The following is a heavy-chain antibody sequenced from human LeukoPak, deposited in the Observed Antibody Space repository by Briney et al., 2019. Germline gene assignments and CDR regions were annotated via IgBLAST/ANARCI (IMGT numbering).Heavy chain of an antibody. D-gene: IGHD3-3*01. CDR1: GYTFTSYA. CDR3: AREQTNYDFWSGYYTDYYYYGMDV. Sequence: GASVNVSCMASGYTFTSYAMNWVRQAPGQGLEWMGWINTNTGNPTYAQGFTGRFVFSLGTSVNTAYLQISSLKAEDTAVYYCAREQTNYDFWSGYYTDYYYYGMDVWGQGTTVTVSS. CDR2: INTNTGNP. V-gene: IGHV7-4-1*02. J-gene: IGHJ6*02.